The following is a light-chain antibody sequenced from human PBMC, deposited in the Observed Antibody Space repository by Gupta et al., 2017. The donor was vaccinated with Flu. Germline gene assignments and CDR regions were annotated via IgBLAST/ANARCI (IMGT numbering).Light chain of an antibody. CDR1: QNIGTY. J-gene: IGKJ2*03. CDR2: AAY. V-gene: IGKV1-39*01. Sequence: DIHLTQSPSSLSASVGDRVTMTCRAGQNIGTYLNWYQHRAGRAPKLLMYAAYTLQGGVSSRFSGSGSGTDFTLTISSLQPEDMGTYYCQQTYNTPRDSFGQGTKLES. CDR3: QQTYNTPRDS.